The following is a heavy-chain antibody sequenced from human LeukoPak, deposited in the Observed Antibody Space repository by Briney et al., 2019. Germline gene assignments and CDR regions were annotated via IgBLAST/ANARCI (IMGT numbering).Heavy chain of an antibody. CDR1: GGSFSGYY. J-gene: IGHJ4*02. CDR2: IYYSGST. Sequence: PSETLSLTCAVYGGSFSGYYWGWIRQPPGKGLEWIGSIYYSGSTYYNPSLKSRVTISVDTSKNQFSLKLSSVTAADTAVYYCARRFRSGSYYNVRGHYFDYWGQGTLVTVSS. V-gene: IGHV4-39*01. CDR3: ARRFRSGSYYNVRGHYFDY. D-gene: IGHD3-10*01.